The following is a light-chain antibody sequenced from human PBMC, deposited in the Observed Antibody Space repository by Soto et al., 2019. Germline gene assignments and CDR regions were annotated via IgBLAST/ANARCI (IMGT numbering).Light chain of an antibody. J-gene: IGKJ5*01. CDR1: QSISSY. CDR3: QQRREWPIT. CDR2: AAS. Sequence: DIQMTQSQSSLSASVGDRVTITCRASQSISSYLNWYQQKPGKAPKLLIYAASSLQSGVPSRFSGSGSGTDFTLTISSLEPEDFAVYYCQQRREWPITFGQGTRLEIK. V-gene: IGKV1-39*01.